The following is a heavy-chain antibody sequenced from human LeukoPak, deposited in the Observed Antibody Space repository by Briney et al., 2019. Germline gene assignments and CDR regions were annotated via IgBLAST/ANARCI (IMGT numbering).Heavy chain of an antibody. CDR2: IYDSGST. Sequence: SETLSLTCAVYGGSFSGYYWDWIRQPPGKGLERIGNIYDSGSTHYNPSLESRVTISVDTSKNQFSLKLNSVTAADTAVYYCATHSRAGSGGSENAFEIWGQGTMVTVSS. CDR1: GGSFSGYY. CDR3: ATHSRAGSGGSENAFEI. D-gene: IGHD5-12*01. V-gene: IGHV4-34*01. J-gene: IGHJ3*02.